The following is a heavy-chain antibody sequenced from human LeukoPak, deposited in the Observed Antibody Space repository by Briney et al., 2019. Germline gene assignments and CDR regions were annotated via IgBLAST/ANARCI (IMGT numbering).Heavy chain of an antibody. CDR2: ISSSGSTI. J-gene: IGHJ6*03. CDR3: AREEPYCSSTSCYMGYYYYYMDV. CDR1: GFTFSDYY. D-gene: IGHD2-2*02. Sequence: GGSLRLSCAASGFTFSDYYMSWIRQAPGKGLEWVSYISSSGSTIYYADSVKGRFTISRDNAKNSLYLQMNSLRAEDTAVYYCAREEPYCSSTSCYMGYYYYYMDVWGKGTTVTVSS. V-gene: IGHV3-11*04.